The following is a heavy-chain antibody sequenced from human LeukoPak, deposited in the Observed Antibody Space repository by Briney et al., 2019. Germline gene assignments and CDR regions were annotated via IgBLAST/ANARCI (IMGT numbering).Heavy chain of an antibody. CDR1: GFTFSSYG. CDR3: AREDRYHYDSSGYLDY. D-gene: IGHD3-22*01. CDR2: ISYDGSNK. Sequence: GRSLGLSCAASGFTFSSYGMHWVRQAPGKGLEWVAVISYDGSNKYYADSVKGRFTISRDDSKNTVYLQMNSLRAEDTAVYYCAREDRYHYDSSGYLDYWGQGTLVTVSS. J-gene: IGHJ4*02. V-gene: IGHV3-30*03.